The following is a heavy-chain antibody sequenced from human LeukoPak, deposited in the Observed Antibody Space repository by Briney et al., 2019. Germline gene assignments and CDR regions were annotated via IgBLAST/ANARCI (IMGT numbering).Heavy chain of an antibody. V-gene: IGHV3-23*01. J-gene: IGHJ4*02. Sequence: GGSLRLSCAASGFTFSSYGLSWARQAPGKGLEWVSSISPSYGSTYYADSVKGRFTISRDNSKNTLYLQMNSLRAEDTAVYYCAKGHGSSWSILDYWGQGTLVTVSS. CDR3: AKGHGSSWSILDY. D-gene: IGHD6-13*01. CDR2: ISPSYGST. CDR1: GFTFSSYG.